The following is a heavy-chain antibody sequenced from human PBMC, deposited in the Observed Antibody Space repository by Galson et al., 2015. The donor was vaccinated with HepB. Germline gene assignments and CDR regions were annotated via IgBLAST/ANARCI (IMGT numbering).Heavy chain of an antibody. J-gene: IGHJ6*02. Sequence: SLRLSCAASEFTFSSYSMNWVRQAPGKGLEWVSSISESSTYIYYADSVKGRFTISRDNARNSLYLQMNSLRAEDTAIYYCARGHCASTSCYRNEDYYGMDVWGQGTTVTVSS. V-gene: IGHV3-21*01. D-gene: IGHD2-2*02. CDR3: ARGHCASTSCYRNEDYYGMDV. CDR2: ISESSTYI. CDR1: EFTFSSYS.